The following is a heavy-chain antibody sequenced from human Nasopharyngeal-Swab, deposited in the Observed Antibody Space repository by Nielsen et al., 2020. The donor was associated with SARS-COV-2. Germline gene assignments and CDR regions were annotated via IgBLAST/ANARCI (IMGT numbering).Heavy chain of an antibody. J-gene: IGHJ4*02. V-gene: IGHV3-30*03. Sequence: GESLKISCAASGFTFSSYGMHWVRQAPGKGLEWVAVISYDGSNKYYADSVKGRFTISRDNSKNTLYLQMNSLRAEDTAVYYCAASLLELLGDYWGQGTLVTVSS. D-gene: IGHD3-10*01. CDR2: ISYDGSNK. CDR3: AASLLELLGDY. CDR1: GFTFSSYG.